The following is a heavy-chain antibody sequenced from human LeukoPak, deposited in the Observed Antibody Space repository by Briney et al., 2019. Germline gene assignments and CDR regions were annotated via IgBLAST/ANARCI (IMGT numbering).Heavy chain of an antibody. CDR2: IIPIFGTA. CDR1: GGTFNNYA. V-gene: IGHV1-69*13. J-gene: IGHJ3*02. CDR3: ARDSTYYYDSSGYYPGAFDI. Sequence: ASVKVSCKASGGTFNNYAISWVRQAPGQGLEWMGGIIPIFGTANYAQKFQGRVTITADESTSTAYMELSSLRSEDTAVYYCARDSTYYYDSSGYYPGAFDIWGQGTMVTVSS. D-gene: IGHD3-22*01.